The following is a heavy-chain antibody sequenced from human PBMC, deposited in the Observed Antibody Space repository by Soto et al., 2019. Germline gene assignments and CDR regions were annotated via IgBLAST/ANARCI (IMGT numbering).Heavy chain of an antibody. D-gene: IGHD4-17*01. V-gene: IGHV3-23*01. CDR2: ISGSGGST. CDR1: GFTFSSYA. Sequence: GGSLRLSCAASGFTFSSYAMSWVRQAPGKGLEWVSAISGSGGSTYYADSVKGRFTISRDNSKNTLYLQMNSLRAEDTAVYYCAKGHDYGFAYYYYYMDVWGKGTTVTVSS. CDR3: AKGHDYGFAYYYYYMDV. J-gene: IGHJ6*03.